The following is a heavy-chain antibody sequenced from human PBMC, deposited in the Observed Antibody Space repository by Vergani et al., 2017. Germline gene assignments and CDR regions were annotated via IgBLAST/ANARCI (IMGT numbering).Heavy chain of an antibody. CDR3: AKVFYGPPLDGMDV. V-gene: IGHV3-23*01. J-gene: IGHJ6*02. D-gene: IGHD3-10*01. CDR2: ISGSGGST. Sequence: EVQLLESGGGLVQPGGSLRLSCAASGFTFSSYAMSWVRQAPGKGLEWASAISGSGGSTYYADSVKGRFTISRDNSKNTLYLQMNSRRAEDTAGYYCAKVFYGPPLDGMDVWGQGTTVTVSS. CDR1: GFTFSSYA.